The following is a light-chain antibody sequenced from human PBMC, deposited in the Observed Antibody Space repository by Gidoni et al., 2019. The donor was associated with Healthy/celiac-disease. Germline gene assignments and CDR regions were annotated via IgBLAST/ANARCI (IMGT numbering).Light chain of an antibody. CDR3: QQYYTTPWT. Sequence: DFVMTQSPDTLAVSLGERATINCKSSQSVLYSSKNKNYLAWYQQKVGQPPKLLIYWASTRESGVPDRFSGSGSGTDFTLTISSLQAEDVAVYYCQQYYTTPWTFGQXTKVEIK. CDR1: QSVLYSSKNKNY. V-gene: IGKV4-1*01. J-gene: IGKJ1*01. CDR2: WAS.